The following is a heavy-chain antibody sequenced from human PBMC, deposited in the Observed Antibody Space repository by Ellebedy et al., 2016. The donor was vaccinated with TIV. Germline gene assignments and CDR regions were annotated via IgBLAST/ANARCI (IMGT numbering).Heavy chain of an antibody. J-gene: IGHJ4*02. CDR2: IWYDGSNK. Sequence: GESLKISCAASGFTFSSYGMHWVRQAPGKGLEWVAVIWYDGSNKYYADSVKGRFTISRDNSKNTLYLQMNSLRAEDTAVYYCARELKWEPSPLDYWGQGTLVTVSS. D-gene: IGHD1-26*01. CDR3: ARELKWEPSPLDY. V-gene: IGHV3-33*01. CDR1: GFTFSSYG.